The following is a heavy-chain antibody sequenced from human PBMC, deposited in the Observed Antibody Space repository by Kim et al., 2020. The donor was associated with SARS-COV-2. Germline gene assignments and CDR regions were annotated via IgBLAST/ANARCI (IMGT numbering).Heavy chain of an antibody. J-gene: IGHJ6*02. CDR2: INPNSGGT. V-gene: IGHV1-2*02. CDR1: GYTFTGYY. CDR3: ASLTPRQDYYYYGMDV. Sequence: ASVKVSCKASGYTFTGYYMHWVRQAPGQGLEWMGWINPNSGGTNYAQKFQGRVTMTRDTSISTAYMELSRLRSDDTAMYYCASLTPRQDYYYYGMDVWGQGTTVTVSS.